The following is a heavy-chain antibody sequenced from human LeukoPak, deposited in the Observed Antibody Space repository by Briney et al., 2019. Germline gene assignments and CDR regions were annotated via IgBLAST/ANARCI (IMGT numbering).Heavy chain of an antibody. J-gene: IGHJ2*01. CDR2: IYYSGST. Sequence: SQTLSLTCTVSGGSISSGGYYWSWIRQHPGKGLEWIGYIYYSGSTYYNPSLKSRVTISVDTSKNQFSLKLSSVTAADTAVYYCARSGTGVKGAFDLWGRGTLVTVSS. V-gene: IGHV4-31*03. D-gene: IGHD3/OR15-3a*01. CDR1: GGSISSGGYY. CDR3: ARSGTGVKGAFDL.